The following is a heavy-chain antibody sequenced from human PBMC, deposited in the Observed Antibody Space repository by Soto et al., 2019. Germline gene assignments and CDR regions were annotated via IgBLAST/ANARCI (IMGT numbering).Heavy chain of an antibody. CDR3: ARALTTVTTGGWFDP. J-gene: IGHJ5*02. CDR1: GYTFTSYG. V-gene: IGHV1-18*01. D-gene: IGHD4-17*01. Sequence: PSVKVSCKASGYTFTSYGISWVRQAPGQGLEWMGWISAYNGNTKYSQKFQGRVTITRDTSASTAYMELSSLRSEDTAVYYCARALTTVTTGGWFDPWGQGTLVTVSS. CDR2: ISAYNGNT.